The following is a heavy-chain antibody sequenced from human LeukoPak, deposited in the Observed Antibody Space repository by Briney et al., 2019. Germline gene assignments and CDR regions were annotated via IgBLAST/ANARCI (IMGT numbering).Heavy chain of an antibody. CDR3: ARNHLGLGL. CDR1: GYTFTTHE. D-gene: IGHD3-16*01. J-gene: IGHJ4*02. V-gene: IGHV1-18*01. CDR2: INTRNGNA. Sequence: GASVKVSCKASGYTFTTHEIIWVRQAPGQGLEWMGWINTRNGNANYAHQLQGRVTMTTDTSTSTSYMELASLRFDDTAIYYCARNHLGLGLWGQGTLVTVSS.